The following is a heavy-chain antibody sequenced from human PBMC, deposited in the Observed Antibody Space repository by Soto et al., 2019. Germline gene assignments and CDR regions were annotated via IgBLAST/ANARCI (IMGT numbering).Heavy chain of an antibody. CDR3: ARDGPEAYGMDV. CDR2: IWYDGSNK. Sequence: QVQLVESGGGVVQPGRSLRLSCAASGFIFSSYGMHWVRQAPGKGLEWVAVIWYDGSNKYYADSVKGRFTISRDNSKNTLLMQMNSLRAEDTAVYYSARDGPEAYGMDVWGQGTTVTVSS. V-gene: IGHV3-33*01. CDR1: GFIFSSYG. J-gene: IGHJ6*02.